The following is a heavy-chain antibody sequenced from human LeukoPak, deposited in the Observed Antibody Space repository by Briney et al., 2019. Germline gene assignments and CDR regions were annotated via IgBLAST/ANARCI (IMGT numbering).Heavy chain of an antibody. D-gene: IGHD3-22*01. J-gene: IGHJ3*02. V-gene: IGHV4-59*01. CDR1: GGSISSYY. CDR2: IYYSGST. Sequence: SETLSLTCTVSGGSISSYYWSWIRQPPGKGLEWIGYIYYSGSTNYNPSLKSRVTISVDTSKNQFSLKLSSVTAADTAVYYCARDEHYYDSSGYYGNAFDIWGQGTMVTVSS. CDR3: ARDEHYYDSSGYYGNAFDI.